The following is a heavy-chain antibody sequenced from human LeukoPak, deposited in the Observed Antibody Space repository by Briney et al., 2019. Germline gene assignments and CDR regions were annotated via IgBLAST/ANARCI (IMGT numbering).Heavy chain of an antibody. D-gene: IGHD6-6*01. J-gene: IGHJ3*02. Sequence: SLRLSCVASGFMPDDYAIHWVRQAPGKGREWGSGVGWYGGSIGYADSVQGRFTVSRDNAKRYLYLQMNSLRAEDTALYYCTKDKSARSSYGDAFDIWGQGTVVTVSS. CDR3: TKDKSARSSYGDAFDI. V-gene: IGHV3-9*02. CDR1: GFMPDDYA. CDR2: VGWYGGSI.